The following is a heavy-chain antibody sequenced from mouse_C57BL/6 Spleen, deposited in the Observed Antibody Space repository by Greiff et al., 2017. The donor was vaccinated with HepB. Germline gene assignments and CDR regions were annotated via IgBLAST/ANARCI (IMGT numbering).Heavy chain of an antibody. CDR3: TRERGYYYGSRLFDV. Sequence: QVQLQQSGAELVRPGASVTLSCKASGYTFTDYEMHWVKQTPVHGLEWIGAIDPETGGTAYNQKFTGKAILTADKSSSTAYMELRSLTSEDSAVYYCTRERGYYYGSRLFDVWGTGTTVTVSS. V-gene: IGHV1-15*01. D-gene: IGHD1-1*01. CDR2: IDPETGGT. CDR1: GYTFTDYE. J-gene: IGHJ1*03.